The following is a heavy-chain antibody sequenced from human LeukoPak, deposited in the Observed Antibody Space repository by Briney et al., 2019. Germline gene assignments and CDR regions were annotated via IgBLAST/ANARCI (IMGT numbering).Heavy chain of an antibody. CDR1: GGSFSGYY. V-gene: IGHV4-34*01. J-gene: IGHJ6*02. CDR2: INHSGST. CDR3: ARGGYSYGSWYYYYGMDV. D-gene: IGHD5-18*01. Sequence: SETLSLTCAVYGGSFSGYYWSWIRQPPGKGLEWIGEINHSGSTNYNPSPKSRVTISVDTSKNQFSLKLSSVTAADTAVYYCARGGYSYGSWYYYYGMDVWGQGTTVTVSS.